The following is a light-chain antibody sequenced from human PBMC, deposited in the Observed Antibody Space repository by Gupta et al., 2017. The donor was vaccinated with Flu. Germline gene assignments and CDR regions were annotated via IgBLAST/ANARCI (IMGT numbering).Light chain of an antibody. Sequence: QSALTQPRSVSGSPGQSVTISCTGTSSDVGGYNYVSWYQQHPGKAPKLRIYDVTERPSGVPDRVSASKSENTASLTISGRQAEEEADYYCCSYAGSNTLFFGGGTKVTVL. CDR3: CSYAGSNTLF. J-gene: IGLJ2*01. CDR2: DVT. V-gene: IGLV2-11*01. CDR1: SSDVGGYNY.